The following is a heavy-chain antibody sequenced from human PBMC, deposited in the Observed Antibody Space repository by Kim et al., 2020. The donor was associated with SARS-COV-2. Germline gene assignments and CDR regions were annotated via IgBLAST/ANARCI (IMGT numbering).Heavy chain of an antibody. V-gene: IGHV3-74*03. J-gene: IGHJ5*02. D-gene: IGHD1-1*01. Sequence: YADSMKGRFTISRDNAKNTVYLQMNSLRAEDTATYYCARSSETRTTGALDPWGQGTLVTVSS. CDR3: ARSSETRTTGALDP.